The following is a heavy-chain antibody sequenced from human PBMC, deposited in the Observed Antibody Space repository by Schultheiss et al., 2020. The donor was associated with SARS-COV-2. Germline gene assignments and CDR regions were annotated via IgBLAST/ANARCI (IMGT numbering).Heavy chain of an antibody. CDR1: GFTFSDYY. Sequence: GGSLRLSCAASGFTFSDYYMSWIRQAPGKGLEWVSYISSSGSTIYYADSVKGRFTISRDNSKNTLYLQMNSLRAEDTAVYYCARALPYYYYMDVWGKGTTVTVSS. V-gene: IGHV3-11*04. J-gene: IGHJ6*03. CDR2: ISSSGSTI. CDR3: ARALPYYYYMDV.